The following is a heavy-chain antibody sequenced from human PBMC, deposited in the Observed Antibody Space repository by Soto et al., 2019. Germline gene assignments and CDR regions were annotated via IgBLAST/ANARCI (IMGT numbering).Heavy chain of an antibody. D-gene: IGHD6-19*01. CDR1: GFTFSSFA. CDR2: ISGTGGST. V-gene: IGHV3-23*01. J-gene: IGHJ5*02. CDR3: AKDIGRGWTKNWFDP. Sequence: EVQLLESGGDLVQPGGSLRLSCAASGFTFSSFAMSWVRQAPGKGLEWVSAISGTGGSTYYADSVKGRFAVSRDNSKNTLFLQMNSLRAEDTAVYYCAKDIGRGWTKNWFDPWGQGTLVTVSS.